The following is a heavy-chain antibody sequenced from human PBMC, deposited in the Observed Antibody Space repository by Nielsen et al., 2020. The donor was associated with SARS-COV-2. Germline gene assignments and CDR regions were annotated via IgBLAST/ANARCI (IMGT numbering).Heavy chain of an antibody. D-gene: IGHD2/OR15-2a*01. CDR2: IKTSGGST. V-gene: IGHV3-23*01. J-gene: IGHJ2*01. CDR1: GFTFSSYA. Sequence: GESLKISCAASGFTFSSYAMHWVRQAPGKGLEWVSVIKTSGGSTYYADSVRGRFTMSRDNSKNTLYLQLRSLRAEDTAVYYCARVDGNYFHWYFDLWGRGTPLSVSS. CDR3: ARVDGNYFHWYFDL.